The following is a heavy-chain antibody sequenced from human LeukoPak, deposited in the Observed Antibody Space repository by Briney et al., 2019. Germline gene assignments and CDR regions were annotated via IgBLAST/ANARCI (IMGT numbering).Heavy chain of an antibody. CDR2: ISGSGGST. D-gene: IGHD6-13*01. V-gene: IGHV3-23*01. CDR3: AKVSPRIAAAGYYFDY. J-gene: IGHJ4*02. CDR1: GFTFSNYA. Sequence: GGSLRLSCAASGFTFSNYAMSWVRQAPGKGLEWVSSISGSGGSTYYVDSVKGRFTISRDNSKNTLYLQMNSLRAKDTAVYYCAKVSPRIAAAGYYFDYWGQGTLATVSS.